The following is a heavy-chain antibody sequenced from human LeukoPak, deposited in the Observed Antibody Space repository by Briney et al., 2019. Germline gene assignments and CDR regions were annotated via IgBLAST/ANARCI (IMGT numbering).Heavy chain of an antibody. D-gene: IGHD3-10*01. CDR1: GYTFTSYY. J-gene: IGHJ4*02. Sequence: ASVKVSCKSSGYTFTSYYMYWVRQAPGQGLGWMGIINPSGGSTSYAQKFQGRVTMTRDTSTSTVYMELSSLRSDDTAVYYCAREIGSGSFLDNWGQGTLVTVSS. V-gene: IGHV1-46*01. CDR3: AREIGSGSFLDN. CDR2: INPSGGST.